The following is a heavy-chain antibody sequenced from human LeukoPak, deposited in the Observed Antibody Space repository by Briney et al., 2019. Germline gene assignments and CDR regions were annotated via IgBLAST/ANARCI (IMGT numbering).Heavy chain of an antibody. Sequence: ASVKVSCKASGYTFKYAMNWVRQAPGQGLEWMGWINTNTGNPTYAQGFTGRFAFSLDTSVSTSYLQISSLKAEDTAIYYCAGRGERALDYWGQGTLVTVSS. CDR3: AGRGERALDY. J-gene: IGHJ4*02. D-gene: IGHD3-10*01. V-gene: IGHV7-4-1*02. CDR2: INTNTGNP. CDR1: GYTFKYA.